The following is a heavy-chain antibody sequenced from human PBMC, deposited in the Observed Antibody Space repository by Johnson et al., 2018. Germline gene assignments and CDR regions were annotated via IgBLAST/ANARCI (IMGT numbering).Heavy chain of an antibody. Sequence: EVQLVETGGGLVQPGGSLRLSCAASGFTFSSYDMHWVRQATGKGLEWVSAIGTAGDTYYPGSVKGRFTISRENAKNSLYLQMNSLRAGATAVDYCSRGDFVDAFDIWGQGTMVTVSS. D-gene: IGHD2-21*02. V-gene: IGHV3-13*01. CDR3: SRGDFVDAFDI. J-gene: IGHJ3*02. CDR2: IGTAGDT. CDR1: GFTFSSYD.